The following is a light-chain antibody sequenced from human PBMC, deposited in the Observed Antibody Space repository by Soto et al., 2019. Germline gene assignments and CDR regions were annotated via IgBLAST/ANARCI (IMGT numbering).Light chain of an antibody. J-gene: IGKJ1*01. CDR2: GAS. CDR1: QSISSN. CDR3: QQNNHWLWT. V-gene: IGKV3-15*01. Sequence: IVMTHSPTTLSVSPGERPTLPCRASQSISSNLAWYQQKPGQAPRLLIYGASTRATGIPARFSGSGSGTEFTLTITSLQSEDFAVYYCQQNNHWLWTFGQGTKVDIK.